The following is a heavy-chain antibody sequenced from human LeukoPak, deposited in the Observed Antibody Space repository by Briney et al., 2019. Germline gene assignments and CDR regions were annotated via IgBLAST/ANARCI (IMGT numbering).Heavy chain of an antibody. V-gene: IGHV1-69*05. D-gene: IGHD4-23*01. CDR2: IIPIFGTA. CDR1: GGTFSSYA. J-gene: IGHJ6*02. CDR3: ARVGLEVVTTTYGMDV. Sequence: EASVKVFCKASGGTFSSYAISWVRQAPGQGLEWMGGIIPIFGTASYAQKFQGRVTITTDESTSTAYMELSSLRSEDTAVYYCARVGLEVVTTTYGMDVWGQGTTVTVSS.